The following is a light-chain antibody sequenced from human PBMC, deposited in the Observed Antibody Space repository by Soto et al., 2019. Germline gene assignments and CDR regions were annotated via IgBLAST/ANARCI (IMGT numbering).Light chain of an antibody. CDR3: LQDYNYPWT. CDR1: QGIRND. CDR2: AAS. Sequence: AIQMTQSPSSPSASVGDRVTMTCRASQGIRNDLGWYQQKPGKAPKLLIYAASSLQSGVPSRFSGSGSGTDFTLTISSLQPEDFATYYCLQDYNYPWTFGQGTKVDI. J-gene: IGKJ1*01. V-gene: IGKV1-6*01.